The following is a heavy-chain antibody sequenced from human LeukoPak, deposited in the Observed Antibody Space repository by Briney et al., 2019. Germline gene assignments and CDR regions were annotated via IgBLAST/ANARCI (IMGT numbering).Heavy chain of an antibody. V-gene: IGHV3-23*01. D-gene: IGHD6-19*01. CDR1: GFTFSTFA. CDR2: ISGSGGST. Sequence: PGGSLRLSCAASGFTFSTFAMIWVRQAPGKGLEWVSAISGSGGSTYYADSVKGRFTISRDNSKNTLYLQMNSLRAEDTAVYYCAISGFQAVAGTGMDYWGQGTLVTVSS. J-gene: IGHJ4*02. CDR3: AISGFQAVAGTGMDY.